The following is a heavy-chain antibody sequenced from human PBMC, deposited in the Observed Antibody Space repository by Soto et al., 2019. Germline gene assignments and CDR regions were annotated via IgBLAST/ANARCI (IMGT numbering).Heavy chain of an antibody. Sequence: SETLSLTCAVYGGSFIGYYWSWIRQPPGKGLEWIGEINHSGSTNYNPSLKSRVTISVDTSKNQFSLKLSSVTAADTAVYYCALMADHYYYGMDVWGQGTTVPVSS. CDR1: GGSFIGYY. D-gene: IGHD6-19*01. V-gene: IGHV4-34*01. J-gene: IGHJ6*02. CDR3: ALMADHYYYGMDV. CDR2: INHSGST.